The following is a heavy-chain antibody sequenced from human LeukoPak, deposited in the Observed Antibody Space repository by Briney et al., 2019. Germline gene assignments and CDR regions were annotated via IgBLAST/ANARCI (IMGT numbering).Heavy chain of an antibody. Sequence: ASVKLSCKASGYTFTSYDINWVRQATGQALEWMGWMNPNSGNTGYAQKFQGRVTMTRNTSISTAYMELSSLRSEDTAVYYCARALPGTMVRGPEGPRYYYYGMDVWGQGTTVTVSS. CDR1: GYTFTSYD. V-gene: IGHV1-8*01. D-gene: IGHD3-10*01. J-gene: IGHJ6*02. CDR2: MNPNSGNT. CDR3: ARALPGTMVRGPEGPRYYYYGMDV.